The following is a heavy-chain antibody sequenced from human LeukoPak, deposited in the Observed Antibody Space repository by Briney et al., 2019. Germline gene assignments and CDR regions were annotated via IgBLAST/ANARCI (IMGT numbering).Heavy chain of an antibody. D-gene: IGHD7-27*01. J-gene: IGHJ3*02. CDR3: ARALTGLHDAFDT. Sequence: SETLSLTCTVSGGSITSSSYYGGWIRQPPGKGLEWIGSFYYSGSTHYNPSLKSRVTISVDTSKNQFSLKLSSVTAADTAVYYCARALTGLHDAFDTWGQGTMVTVSS. CDR2: FYYSGST. V-gene: IGHV4-39*01. CDR1: GGSITSSSYY.